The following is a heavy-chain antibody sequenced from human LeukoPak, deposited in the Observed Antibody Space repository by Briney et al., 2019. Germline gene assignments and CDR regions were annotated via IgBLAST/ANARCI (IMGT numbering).Heavy chain of an antibody. CDR1: GFTVSSNS. Sequence: PGGSLRLSCTVSGFTVSSNSMSWVRQAPGKGLEWVSFIYSDNTHYSDSVKGRFTISRDNSKNTLYLQMNSLRAEDTAVYYCARLIAAAAPEEYNYYYQMDVWGKGTTVTISS. CDR2: IYSDNT. V-gene: IGHV3-53*01. J-gene: IGHJ6*03. D-gene: IGHD6-13*01. CDR3: ARLIAAAAPEEYNYYYQMDV.